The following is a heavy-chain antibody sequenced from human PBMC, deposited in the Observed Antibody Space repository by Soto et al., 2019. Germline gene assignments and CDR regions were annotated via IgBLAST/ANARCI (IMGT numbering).Heavy chain of an antibody. J-gene: IGHJ3*01. CDR3: ATWHEREHAYDV. CDR1: GFTISGKKY. V-gene: IGHV3-53*01. D-gene: IGHD1-1*01. CDR2: LYDVDGS. Sequence: PGGSLRLSCAAFGFTISGKKYVAWVRQAPGKGLEWVSALYDVDGSFYADSVKGRFTTSSDSSKTTVYPQMNDLRPDDTAVYYCATWHEREHAYDVWGQGATVTVSS.